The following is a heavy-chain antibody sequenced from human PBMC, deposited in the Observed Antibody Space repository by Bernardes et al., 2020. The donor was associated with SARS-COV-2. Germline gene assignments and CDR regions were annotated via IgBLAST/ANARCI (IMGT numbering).Heavy chain of an antibody. CDR2: IYYSGST. D-gene: IGHD3-22*01. Sequence: SETLSLTCTVSGGSISSSSYYWGWLRQPPGKGLEWIGSIYYSGSTYYNPSLKSRVTISVDTSKNQFSLKLSSVTAADTAVYYCARQSRLYYYDSSGYRNHDAFDIWGQGTMGTVSS. CDR3: ARQSRLYYYDSSGYRNHDAFDI. V-gene: IGHV4-39*01. J-gene: IGHJ3*02. CDR1: GGSISSSSYY.